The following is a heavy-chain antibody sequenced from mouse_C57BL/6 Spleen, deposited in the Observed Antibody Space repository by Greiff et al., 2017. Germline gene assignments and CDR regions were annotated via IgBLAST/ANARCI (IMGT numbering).Heavy chain of an antibody. Sequence: EVQRVESGGGLVQPKGSLQLSCAASGFSFNTYAMNWVRPAPGKGLEWVARIRSKSNNYATYYADSVKDRFTISRDDSESMLYLQMNNLKTEDTAMYYCVRHGITTLMDDWGQGTSVTVSS. CDR2: IRSKSNNYAT. D-gene: IGHD2-4*01. J-gene: IGHJ4*01. V-gene: IGHV10-1*01. CDR3: VRHGITTLMDD. CDR1: GFSFNTYA.